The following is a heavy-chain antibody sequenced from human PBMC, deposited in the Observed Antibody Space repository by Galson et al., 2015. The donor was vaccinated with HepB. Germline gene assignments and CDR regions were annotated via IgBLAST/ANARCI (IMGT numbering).Heavy chain of an antibody. CDR1: GFTLSSYG. Sequence: SLRLSCAASGFTLSSYGMHWVRQAPGKGLEWVAVISYDGSNKYYADSVKGRFTISRDNSKNTLYLQMNSLRAEDTAVYYCAKDPHIPYYDFWSGYAVYFDYWGQGTLVTVSS. V-gene: IGHV3-30*18. J-gene: IGHJ4*02. CDR2: ISYDGSNK. CDR3: AKDPHIPYYDFWSGYAVYFDY. D-gene: IGHD3-3*01.